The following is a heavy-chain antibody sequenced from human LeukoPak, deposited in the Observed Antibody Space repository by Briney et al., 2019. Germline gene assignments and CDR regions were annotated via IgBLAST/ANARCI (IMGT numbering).Heavy chain of an antibody. V-gene: IGHV3-20*04. CDR2: INWNGGST. Sequence: GRSLRLSCAASGFTVDDYGMSWVRQAPGKGLEWVSGINWNGGSTGYADSVKGLFTISRDNAKNSLYLQMNSLRAEDTALYYCARDPAPYYYDYRASEDKDAFDIWGQGTMVTVSS. CDR3: ARDPAPYYYDYRASEDKDAFDI. CDR1: GFTVDDYG. D-gene: IGHD3-22*01. J-gene: IGHJ3*02.